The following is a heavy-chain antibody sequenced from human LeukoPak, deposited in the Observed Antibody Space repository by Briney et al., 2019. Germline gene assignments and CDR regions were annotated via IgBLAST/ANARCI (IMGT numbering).Heavy chain of an antibody. CDR2: VSSSGTYT. D-gene: IGHD3-22*01. CDR3: AREYYDSSAYNQEAIDY. Sequence: GGSLRLSCAASGFSFSDYYMTWIRQAPGKGLEWISYVSSSGTYTHYVDSVKGRFAISRDNAKNSLYLQLNSLRAEDTAVYYCAREYYDSSAYNQEAIDYWGQGTLVTVSS. J-gene: IGHJ4*02. CDR1: GFSFSDYY. V-gene: IGHV3-11*05.